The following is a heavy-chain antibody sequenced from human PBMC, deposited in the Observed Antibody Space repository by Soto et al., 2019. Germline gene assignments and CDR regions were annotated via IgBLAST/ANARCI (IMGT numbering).Heavy chain of an antibody. CDR3: AHPRGYGVFDAYDI. V-gene: IGHV3-23*04. CDR1: GFTFRNYE. Sequence: EVQLVESGGGLVQAGGSLRLFCAVSGFTFRNYEMNWVRQAPGKGLEWVSAISGSGDSTYSADSVRGRFTISRDNSINTLYLQMNNLGNEDTAVYYCAHPRGYGVFDAYDIWGQGTMVTVSS. J-gene: IGHJ3*02. CDR2: ISGSGDST. D-gene: IGHD4-17*01.